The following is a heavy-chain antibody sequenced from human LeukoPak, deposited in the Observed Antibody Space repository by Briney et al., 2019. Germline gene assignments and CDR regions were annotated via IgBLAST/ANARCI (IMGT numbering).Heavy chain of an antibody. J-gene: IGHJ4*02. V-gene: IGHV3-23*01. CDR2: ISGSGGST. CDR1: GFTFSSYA. CDR3: ARVEYSSNWFIDS. D-gene: IGHD6-13*01. Sequence: GGSLRLSCAASGFTFSSYAMSRVRQAPGKGLEWVSAISGSGGSTYYADSVKGRFTISRDNAKNTLYLQMNSLRAEDTALYYCARVEYSSNWFIDSWGQGTLVTVSS.